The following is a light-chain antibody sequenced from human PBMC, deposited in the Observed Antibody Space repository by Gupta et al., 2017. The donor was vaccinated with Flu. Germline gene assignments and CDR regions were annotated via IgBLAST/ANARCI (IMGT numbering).Light chain of an antibody. V-gene: IGKV3-20*01. CDR3: HQDCRLPYT. Sequence: IVLTQSPGTLSFSTGERATLSCRARQSISSSYFAWYQQKPGQAPRLLIYGASSRANGIPDRFSGSGSGTEFTLTISRREPEDFAVYYCHQDCRLPYTFGQGTKLDIK. CDR1: QSISSSY. CDR2: GAS. J-gene: IGKJ2*01.